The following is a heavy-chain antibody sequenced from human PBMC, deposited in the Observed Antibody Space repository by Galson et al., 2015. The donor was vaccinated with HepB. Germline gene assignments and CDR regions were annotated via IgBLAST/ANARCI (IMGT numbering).Heavy chain of an antibody. CDR1: GYNFTSYW. J-gene: IGHJ6*02. V-gene: IGHV5-51*01. D-gene: IGHD6-6*01. Sequence: QSGAEVKKPGESLKISCKGSGYNFTSYWIGWVRQMSGKGLEWMGIIYPGDSDTRYSPSFQGQVTISADKSISTAYLHWSSLKASDTAMYYCARARRDNRSSVHYYDGMDVWGQGTTVTVSS. CDR3: ARARRDNRSSVHYYDGMDV. CDR2: IYPGDSDT.